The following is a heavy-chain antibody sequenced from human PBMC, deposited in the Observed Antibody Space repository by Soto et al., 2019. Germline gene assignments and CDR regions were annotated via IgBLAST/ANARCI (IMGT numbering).Heavy chain of an antibody. CDR2: ISRSSTGI. CDR1: GFTFSLYS. J-gene: IGHJ6*02. V-gene: IGHV3-48*01. CDR3: ARAVTWGLDV. D-gene: IGHD3-10*01. Sequence: EVQLVESGGGLVQPGGSLRLSCAASGFTFSLYSMSWVRQAPGKGLEWVSYISRSSTGIHYADSVKGRFTISRDDATNSMHLQMNSLSGGDTAVYYCARAVTWGLDVWGQWTTVSISS.